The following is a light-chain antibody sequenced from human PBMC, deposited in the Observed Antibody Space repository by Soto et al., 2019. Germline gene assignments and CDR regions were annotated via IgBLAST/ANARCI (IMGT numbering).Light chain of an antibody. V-gene: IGKV1-5*03. J-gene: IGKJ5*01. Sequence: DIQMTQSPSTLSASVGDRVTITCRASQSIGSWLAWYQQKPGKAPNLLIYKASSLESGVPSRFSGSGSGTEFTLTISSLQPDDFATYYCQQYNTYSVTFGQGTRLEIE. CDR1: QSIGSW. CDR2: KAS. CDR3: QQYNTYSVT.